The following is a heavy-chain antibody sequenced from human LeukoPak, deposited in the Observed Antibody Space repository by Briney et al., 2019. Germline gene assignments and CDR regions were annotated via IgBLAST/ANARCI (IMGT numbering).Heavy chain of an antibody. D-gene: IGHD2-2*01. V-gene: IGHV3-30*18. Sequence: GGSLRLSCAASGFTFSSYGMHWVRQAPGKGLEWVAVISYDGSNKYYADSVKGRFTISRDNSKNTLYLQMNSLRAEDTAVYYCTKDQGSQYQLLWDYYYGMDVWGQGTTVTVSS. J-gene: IGHJ6*02. CDR3: TKDQGSQYQLLWDYYYGMDV. CDR1: GFTFSSYG. CDR2: ISYDGSNK.